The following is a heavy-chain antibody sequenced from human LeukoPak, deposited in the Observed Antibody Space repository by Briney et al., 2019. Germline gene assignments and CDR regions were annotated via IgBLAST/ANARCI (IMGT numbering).Heavy chain of an antibody. J-gene: IGHJ4*02. CDR2: ISAYNGNT. CDR3: ARAGCSGGSCYEGGFDY. D-gene: IGHD2-15*01. Sequence: ASVKVSCKASGYTFTSYGISWVRQAPGQGLEWMGWISAYNGNTNYAQKLQGRVTMTTDTSTSTAYMELRSLRSDDTAVYYCARAGCSGGSCYEGGFDYWGQGTLVTVSS. V-gene: IGHV1-18*01. CDR1: GYTFTSYG.